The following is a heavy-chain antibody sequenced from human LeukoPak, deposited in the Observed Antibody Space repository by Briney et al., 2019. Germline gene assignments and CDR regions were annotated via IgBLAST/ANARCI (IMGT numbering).Heavy chain of an antibody. V-gene: IGHV1-18*01. CDR2: ISAYNGNT. Sequence: ASVKISCKASGYTFTSYGISWVRQAPGQGLEWMGWISAYNGNTNYAQKLQGRVTMTTDTSTSTAYMELRSLRSDDTAVYYCARDPYCSSTSCPAPMDVWGKGTTVTVSS. CDR1: GYTFTSYG. CDR3: ARDPYCSSTSCPAPMDV. J-gene: IGHJ6*03. D-gene: IGHD2-2*01.